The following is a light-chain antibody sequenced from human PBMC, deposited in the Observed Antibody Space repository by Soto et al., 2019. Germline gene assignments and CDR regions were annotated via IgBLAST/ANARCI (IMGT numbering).Light chain of an antibody. CDR3: QQRSNWPPGST. CDR1: QTVRNNY. CDR2: DAS. Sequence: VLTQSPGTLSLSPGERSTLSCRARQTVRNNYLAWYQQKPGQAPRLLIYDASNRATGIPARFSGSGSGTDFTLTISSLEPEDFAVYYCQQRSNWPPGSTFGQGTRLEI. J-gene: IGKJ5*01. V-gene: IGKV3-11*01.